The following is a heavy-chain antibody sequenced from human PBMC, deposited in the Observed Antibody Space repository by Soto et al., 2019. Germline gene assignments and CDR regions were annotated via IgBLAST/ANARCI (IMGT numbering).Heavy chain of an antibody. J-gene: IGHJ5*02. CDR2: INPSSGGT. D-gene: IGHD6-13*01. CDR3: AKGGSSWTEAFDP. Sequence: QVQLVQSGAEVKKPGASVKVSCKASGYPLTAKYLHWVRQAPGQGLEWMRWINPSSGGTKEAQKFRGRVTMTRDTSISAAYMELSRLTSDDTAVYYCAKGGSSWTEAFDPWGQGTLVTVSS. CDR1: GYPLTAKY. V-gene: IGHV1-2*02.